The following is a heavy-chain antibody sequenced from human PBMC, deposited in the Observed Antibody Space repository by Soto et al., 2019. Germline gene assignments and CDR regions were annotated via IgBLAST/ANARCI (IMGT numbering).Heavy chain of an antibody. CDR3: ASLLGSSWYDY. CDR1: GFTFSSYA. CDR2: ISYDGSNK. Sequence: GGSLRLSCAASGFTFSSYAMHWVRQAPGKGLEWVAVISYDGSNKYYADSVKGRFTISRDNSKNTLYLQMNSLRAEDTAVYYCASLLGSSWYDYWGQGTLVTAPQ. V-gene: IGHV3-30-3*01. D-gene: IGHD6-13*01. J-gene: IGHJ4*02.